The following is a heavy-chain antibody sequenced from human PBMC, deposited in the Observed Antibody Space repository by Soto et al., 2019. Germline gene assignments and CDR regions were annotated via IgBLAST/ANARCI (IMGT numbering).Heavy chain of an antibody. J-gene: IGHJ6*02. CDR1: GFTFSSYA. CDR2: ISGSGGST. Sequence: GGSLRLSCAASGFTFSSYAMSWVRQAPGKGLEWVSAISGSGGSTYYADSVKGRFTISRDNSKNTLYLQMNSLRAEDTAVYYCAKHQDPKIAVAGTTTDLEYYYYYGMDVWGQGTTVTVSS. V-gene: IGHV3-23*01. CDR3: AKHQDPKIAVAGTTTDLEYYYYYGMDV. D-gene: IGHD6-19*01.